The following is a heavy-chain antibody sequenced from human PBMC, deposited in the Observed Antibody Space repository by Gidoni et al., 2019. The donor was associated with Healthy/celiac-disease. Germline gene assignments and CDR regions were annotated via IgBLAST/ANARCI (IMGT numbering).Heavy chain of an antibody. CDR1: GYTFTGYY. Sequence: QVQLVQSGAEVKKPGASVKVSCQASGYTFTGYYLHWGRQAPGQGLEWMGWINPNSGGTNYAQKFQGWVTMTRDTSISTAYMELSRLRSDDTAVYYCARDPGYCSGGSCRDWYFDLWGRGTLVTVSS. CDR3: ARDPGYCSGGSCRDWYFDL. V-gene: IGHV1-2*04. D-gene: IGHD2-15*01. CDR2: INPNSGGT. J-gene: IGHJ2*01.